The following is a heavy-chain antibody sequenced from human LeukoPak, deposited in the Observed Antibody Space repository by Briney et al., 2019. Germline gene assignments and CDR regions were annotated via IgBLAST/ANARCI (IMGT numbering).Heavy chain of an antibody. CDR1: GCSISSGYY. D-gene: IGHD2-2*01. CDR2: IYHIGGT. V-gene: IGHV4-38-2*02. CDR3: ASSKLGYCSSTSCYRPQAFDI. Sequence: SETLSLTCTVSGCSISSGYYWGWIRQPPAKGLECIGIIYHIGGTYYNPCLKSRVTISVDTSKNQFSLKLSSVTAADTAVYYCASSKLGYCSSTSCYRPQAFDIWGQGTMVTVS. J-gene: IGHJ3*02.